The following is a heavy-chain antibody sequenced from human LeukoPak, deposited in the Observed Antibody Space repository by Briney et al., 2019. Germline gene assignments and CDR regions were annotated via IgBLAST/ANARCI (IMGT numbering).Heavy chain of an antibody. D-gene: IGHD3-9*01. V-gene: IGHV3-74*01. CDR2: VSGDGRNI. Sequence: GGSLRLSCVASGFTFSSYWMHWVRQDPRKGLVWVSRVSGDGRNINYADSVRGRFTIPRDNAKNTLYLQMNTLRVEDTAVYYCTRDLMDYDVSTGLHHYYMEVWGQGATGTGSS. J-gene: IGHJ6*02. CDR1: GFTFSSYW. CDR3: TRDLMDYDVSTGLHHYYMEV.